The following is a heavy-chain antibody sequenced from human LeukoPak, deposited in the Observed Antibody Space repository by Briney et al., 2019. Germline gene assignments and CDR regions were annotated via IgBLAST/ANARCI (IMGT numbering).Heavy chain of an antibody. CDR3: AGLHFASAEEFDP. V-gene: IGHV4-4*08. CDR2: IYSNGNI. CDR1: GTSIRGHD. J-gene: IGHJ5*02. D-gene: IGHD2-21*02. Sequence: PSETLSLTCTVSGTSIRGHDWSWIRQPPGKGLEWIGYIYSNGNILDNPFRKSRVTLSVDTFNNQFSLILNFVNAANTAVYYVAGLHFASAEEFDPWGPGTLVTASS.